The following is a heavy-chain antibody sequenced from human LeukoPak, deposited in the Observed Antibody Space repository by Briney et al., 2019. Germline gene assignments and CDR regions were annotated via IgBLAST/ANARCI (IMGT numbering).Heavy chain of an antibody. Sequence: SETLSLTCAGYGESFSGYYWSWLRQPPGKGLEWIGEINHSGSTNYNPSLKSRVTISVDTSKNQFSLKLSSVTAADTAVYYCARAVTPNLMVYATHQKYGMDVWGQGTTVTVSS. CDR3: ARAVTPNLMVYATHQKYGMDV. CDR2: INHSGST. CDR1: GESFSGYY. V-gene: IGHV4-34*01. D-gene: IGHD2-8*01. J-gene: IGHJ6*02.